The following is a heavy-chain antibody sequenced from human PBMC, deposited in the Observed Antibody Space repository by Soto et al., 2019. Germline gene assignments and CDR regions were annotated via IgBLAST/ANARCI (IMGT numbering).Heavy chain of an antibody. Sequence: ASVKVSCKVSGYTLTELYMHWVRQAPGKGLEWMGGFDPEDGETIYAQKFQGRVTMTEDASTDTAYMELSSLRSEDTAVYYCATALALMGPELDEARPHYYGSGSYDYWGRGPRVTVPS. V-gene: IGHV1-24*01. CDR1: GYTLTELY. J-gene: IGHJ4*02. CDR3: ATALALMGPELDEARPHYYGSGSYDY. CDR2: FDPEDGET. D-gene: IGHD3-10*01.